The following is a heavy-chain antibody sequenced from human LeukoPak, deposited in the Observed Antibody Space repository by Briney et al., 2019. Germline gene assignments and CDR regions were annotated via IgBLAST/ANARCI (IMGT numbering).Heavy chain of an antibody. CDR1: GGTFSSYA. D-gene: IGHD3/OR15-3a*01. V-gene: IGHV1-69*05. Sequence: GASVKVSCKASGGTFSSYAISWVRQAPGQGLEWMGGIIPIFGTANYAQKLQGRVTMTTDTSTSTAYMELRSLRSDDTAVYYCARGPWTPVDLDYWGQGTLVTVSS. CDR2: IIPIFGTA. CDR3: ARGPWTPVDLDY. J-gene: IGHJ4*02.